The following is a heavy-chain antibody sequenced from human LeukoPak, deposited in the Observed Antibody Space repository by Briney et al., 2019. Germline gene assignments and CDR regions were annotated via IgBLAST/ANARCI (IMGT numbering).Heavy chain of an antibody. D-gene: IGHD3-10*01. CDR3: VKDGYGSGSYYPYAFDI. V-gene: IGHV3-23*01. J-gene: IGHJ3*02. CDR1: GFTFSSYA. CDR2: ISGSGGST. Sequence: GGSLRLSCAASGFTFSSYAMSWVRQAPGKGLEWVSAISGSGGSTYYADSVKGRFTISRDNSKNTLYLQMSSLRAEDTAVYFCVKDGYGSGSYYPYAFDIWGQGTMVPVSS.